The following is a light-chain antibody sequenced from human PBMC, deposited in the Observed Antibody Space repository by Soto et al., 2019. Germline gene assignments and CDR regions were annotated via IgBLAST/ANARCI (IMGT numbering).Light chain of an antibody. CDR2: GAS. CDR1: QSVSSY. CDR3: QHFASSSIT. V-gene: IGKV3-20*01. J-gene: IGKJ5*01. Sequence: IVLPLSPATLSFSPGERATLSYRASQSVSSYLAWYQQKPGQAPRLLIYGASSRATGIPDRFSGSGSGTDFTLTITRLAPEDFAVYYCQHFASSSITFGQGTRLEIK.